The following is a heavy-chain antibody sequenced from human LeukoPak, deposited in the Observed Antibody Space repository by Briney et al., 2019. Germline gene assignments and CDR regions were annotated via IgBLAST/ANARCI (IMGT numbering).Heavy chain of an antibody. CDR2: ISYDGSNK. D-gene: IGHD1-26*01. J-gene: IGHJ4*02. V-gene: IGHV3-30*18. CDR3: AKDGVGATGY. Sequence: GGSLRLSCAASGFTFSSYGMHWVRQAPGKGLEWVAVISYDGSNKYYADSVKGRFTISRDNSKNTLYLQMNSLRAEDTAVYYCAKDGVGATGYWGQETLVTVSS. CDR1: GFTFSSYG.